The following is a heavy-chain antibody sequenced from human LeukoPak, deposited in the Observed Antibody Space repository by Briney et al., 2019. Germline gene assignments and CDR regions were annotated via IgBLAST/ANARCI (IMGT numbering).Heavy chain of an antibody. CDR1: GFTFSSYE. D-gene: IGHD6-19*01. CDR3: ARVHRSSAWKFDS. CDR2: ISSTGSTI. J-gene: IGHJ4*02. Sequence: GGSLRLSCAASGFTFSSYEMNWVRQAPGKGLEWVSYISSTGSTIYYADSVKGRFTISRDNAKNSLYLQLNILRAEDTAVYYCARVHRSSAWKFDSWGQGTLVTVSS. V-gene: IGHV3-48*03.